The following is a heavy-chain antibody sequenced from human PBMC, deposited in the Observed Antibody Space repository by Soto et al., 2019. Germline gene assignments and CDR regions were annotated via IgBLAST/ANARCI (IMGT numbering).Heavy chain of an antibody. CDR1: GGSISSGDYY. J-gene: IGHJ4*02. Sequence: QVQLQESGPGLVKPSQTLSLTCTVSGGSISSGDYYWSWIRQPPGKGLEWIGYIYYSGSTYYNPSRKSRVTTTVDTSKNQFALKLSSVTAADTAVYSCARARGARYFDSWGQGTLVTVSS. D-gene: IGHD2-15*01. CDR2: IYYSGST. CDR3: ARARGARYFDS. V-gene: IGHV4-30-4*01.